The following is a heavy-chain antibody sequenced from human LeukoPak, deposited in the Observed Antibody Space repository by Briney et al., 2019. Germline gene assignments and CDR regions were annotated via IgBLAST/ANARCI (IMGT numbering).Heavy chain of an antibody. CDR3: ARDHQRGSSSWYDPADY. Sequence: GGSLRLSYAASGFTFSDYYMSWIRQAPGKGLEWVSYISSSGSTIYYADSVKGRFTTSRDNAKNSLYLQMNSLRAEDTAVYYCARDHQRGSSSWYDPADYWGQGTLVTVSS. CDR1: GFTFSDYY. D-gene: IGHD6-13*01. CDR2: ISSSGSTI. V-gene: IGHV3-11*01. J-gene: IGHJ4*02.